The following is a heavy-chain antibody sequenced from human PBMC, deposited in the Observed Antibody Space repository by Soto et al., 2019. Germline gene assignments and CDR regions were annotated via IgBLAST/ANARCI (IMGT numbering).Heavy chain of an antibody. D-gene: IGHD3-16*01. V-gene: IGHV3-23*01. Sequence: GGSLRLSCAASGFTFSSYAMSWVRQAPGKGLEWVSAISGSGGSTYYADSVKGRFTISRDNSKNTLYLQMNSLRAEDTAVYYCAQGGLYYYYYYMDVWGKGTTVTVSS. CDR3: AQGGLYYYYYYMDV. J-gene: IGHJ6*03. CDR2: ISGSGGST. CDR1: GFTFSSYA.